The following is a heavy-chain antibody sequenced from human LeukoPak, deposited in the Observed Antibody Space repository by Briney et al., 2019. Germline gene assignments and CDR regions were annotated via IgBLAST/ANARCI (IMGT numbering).Heavy chain of an antibody. CDR1: GFTFSSYE. Sequence: GGSLRLSCAASGFTFSSYEMNWVRQAPGKGLEWVSYISSSGSTIYYADSVKGRFTISRDNAKNSLYLQMNSLRAEDTAVYYCARGVVDTARGMGYWGQGTLVTVSS. J-gene: IGHJ4*02. D-gene: IGHD5-18*01. V-gene: IGHV3-48*03. CDR3: ARGVVDTARGMGY. CDR2: ISSSGSTI.